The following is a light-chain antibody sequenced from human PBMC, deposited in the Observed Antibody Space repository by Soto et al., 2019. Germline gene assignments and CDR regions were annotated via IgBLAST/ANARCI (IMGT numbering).Light chain of an antibody. J-gene: IGKJ2*01. CDR3: QQYDNLYT. V-gene: IGKV1-33*01. CDR2: DAS. Sequence: DIQMTQSPSSLSASVGDRVTITCQASQDISNYLNWYQRKPGKAPKLLIYDASNLETGVPSRFSGSGSGTDFTFTISSLQPEDIATYYCQQYDNLYTFGQGTKVDIK. CDR1: QDISNY.